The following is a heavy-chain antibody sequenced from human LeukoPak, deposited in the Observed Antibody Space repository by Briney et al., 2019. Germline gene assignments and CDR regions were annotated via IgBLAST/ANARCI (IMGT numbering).Heavy chain of an antibody. Sequence: GESLKISCKASGYTFGTSWIAWVRQMPGKGLELMGVIHPVDSDTRYSPSFEGQVTISTDRSVNTAFLHWSSLKASDTAMYYCTRPTYYYHSSGPNYYMDVWGTGTPVIVSS. D-gene: IGHD3-10*01. V-gene: IGHV5-51*01. CDR2: IHPVDSDT. CDR3: TRPTYYYHSSGPNYYMDV. CDR1: GYTFGTSW. J-gene: IGHJ6*03.